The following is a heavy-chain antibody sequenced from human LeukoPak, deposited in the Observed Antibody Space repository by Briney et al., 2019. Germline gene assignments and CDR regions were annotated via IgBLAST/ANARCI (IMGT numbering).Heavy chain of an antibody. CDR2: ISSSGGYI. CDR1: GFTFSSYS. CDR3: AARLVVIAMRSFDY. D-gene: IGHD2-21*01. V-gene: IGHV3-21*01. J-gene: IGHJ4*02. Sequence: PGGSLRLSCAASGFTFSSYSMNWVRQAPGKGLEWVSAISSSGGYIYYADSVKGRFTISRDNAKNSLYLQMNSLRAEDTAVYYCAARLVVIAMRSFDYWGQGTLVTVSS.